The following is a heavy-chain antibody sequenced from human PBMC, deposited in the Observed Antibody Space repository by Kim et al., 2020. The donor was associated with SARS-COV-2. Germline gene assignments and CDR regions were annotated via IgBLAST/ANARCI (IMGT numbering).Heavy chain of an antibody. D-gene: IGHD3-9*01. J-gene: IGHJ4*02. Sequence: GGSLRLSCAASGFTFDDYAMHWVRQAPGKGLEWVSGISWNSGSIGYADSVKGRFTISRDNAKNSLYLQMNSLRAEDTALYYCAKDLNDILTGPIDYWGQGTLVTVSS. CDR3: AKDLNDILTGPIDY. CDR1: GFTFDDYA. CDR2: ISWNSGSI. V-gene: IGHV3-9*01.